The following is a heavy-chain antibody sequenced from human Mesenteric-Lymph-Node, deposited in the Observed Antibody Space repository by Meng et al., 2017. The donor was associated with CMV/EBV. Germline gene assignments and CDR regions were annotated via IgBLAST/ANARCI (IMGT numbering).Heavy chain of an antibody. D-gene: IGHD6-19*01. Sequence: GGSLRLSCAASGFTVSSNYMSWVRQAPGKGLEWVSVIYSGGSTYYADSVKGRFTISRDNSKNTLYLQMNSLRAEDTAVYYCARVGIAVAGTDYYYYYYGMDVWGQGTTVTVS. CDR2: IYSGGST. CDR1: GFTVSSNY. J-gene: IGHJ6*02. V-gene: IGHV3-53*01. CDR3: ARVGIAVAGTDYYYYYYGMDV.